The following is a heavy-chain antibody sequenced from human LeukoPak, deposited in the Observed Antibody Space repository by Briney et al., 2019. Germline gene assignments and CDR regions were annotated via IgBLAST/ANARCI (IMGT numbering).Heavy chain of an antibody. Sequence: ASVKVSCKASGYTFTSFDINWVRQATGQGLEWMGWMNPNSVNTGYAQKFQGRVTMTRNTSISTAYMELSSLRSEDTAVYYCARGPLLGYCSGGSCQSGMDVWGQGTTVTVSS. V-gene: IGHV1-8*01. CDR3: ARGPLLGYCSGGSCQSGMDV. CDR1: GYTFTSFD. J-gene: IGHJ6*02. D-gene: IGHD2-15*01. CDR2: MNPNSVNT.